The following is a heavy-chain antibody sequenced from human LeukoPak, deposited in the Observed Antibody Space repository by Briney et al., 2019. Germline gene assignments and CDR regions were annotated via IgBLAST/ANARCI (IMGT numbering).Heavy chain of an antibody. V-gene: IGHV3-30*18. Sequence: GRSLRLSCAASGFTFSSYGMHWVRQAPGKGLEWVAVISYDGSNKYYADSVKGRFTISRDNSKNTLYLQMNSLRAEDTAVYCCAKVSTGIAVEALDYWGQGTLVTVSS. J-gene: IGHJ4*02. CDR2: ISYDGSNK. CDR3: AKVSTGIAVEALDY. D-gene: IGHD6-19*01. CDR1: GFTFSSYG.